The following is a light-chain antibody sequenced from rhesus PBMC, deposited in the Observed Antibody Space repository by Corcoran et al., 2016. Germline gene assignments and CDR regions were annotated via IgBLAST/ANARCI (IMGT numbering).Light chain of an antibody. CDR2: KAS. J-gene: IGKJ3*01. CDR1: QGINNY. CDR3: QQSNNSPFT. Sequence: DIQMTQSPSSLSSSVGDRVTITCRASQGINNYLSWYQQKPGKAPTPLIYKASSLETGVPSRFSGSRSGTDYTLTITSLQPDDITPYYCQQSNNSPFTFGPGTKLDIK. V-gene: IGKV1-66*01.